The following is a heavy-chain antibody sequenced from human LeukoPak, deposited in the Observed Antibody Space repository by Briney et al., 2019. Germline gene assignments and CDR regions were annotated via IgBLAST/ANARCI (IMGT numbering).Heavy chain of an antibody. V-gene: IGHV3-74*03. J-gene: IGHJ6*02. CDR2: IKADGSTT. CDR3: ARGRSYGVDV. CDR1: GFTFSSYW. Sequence: GGSLRLSRAASGFTFSSYWMHWVRQVPGKGLVWVSGIKADGSTTTYADSVRGRFTISRDNAKNTLYLQMNSLRAEDTAVYFCARGRSYGVDVWGQGTTVTGSS.